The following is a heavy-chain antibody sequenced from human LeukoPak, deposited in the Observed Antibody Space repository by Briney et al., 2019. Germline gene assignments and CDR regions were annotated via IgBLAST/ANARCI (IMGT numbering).Heavy chain of an antibody. V-gene: IGHV4-59*01. CDR3: ARGGSYRSFDY. D-gene: IGHD1-26*01. CDR2: IYYSGST. Sequence: SETLSLTCTVSGASISKDYWAWIRQPPGKGLEWIGYIYYSGSTNYNPSLKSRVTISVDTSKNQFSLKLSSVTAADTAVYYCARGGSYRSFDYWGQGTLVTVSS. J-gene: IGHJ4*02. CDR1: GASISKDY.